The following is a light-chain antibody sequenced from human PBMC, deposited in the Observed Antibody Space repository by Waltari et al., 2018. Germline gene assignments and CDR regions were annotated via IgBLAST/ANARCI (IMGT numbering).Light chain of an antibody. V-gene: IGLV2-14*03. Sequence: QSALTQPASVSGSPGQSITISCTGTSSDVGAYNYVSWYQQHPGKAPKLIIYDVSYRPSGISTRFSGSKSGNTASLTISGLQTEDEADYYCSSYTTTSTRLFGGGTKLTVL. J-gene: IGLJ2*01. CDR3: SSYTTTSTRL. CDR2: DVS. CDR1: SSDVGAYNY.